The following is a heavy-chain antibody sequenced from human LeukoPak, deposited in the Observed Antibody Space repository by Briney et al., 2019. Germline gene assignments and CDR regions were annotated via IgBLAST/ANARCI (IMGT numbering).Heavy chain of an antibody. Sequence: GASVKVSCKASGYTFTGYYMHWVRQAPGQGLEWMGWINPNSGGTNYAQKFQGRVTMTRDTSISTAYMELSRLRSDDTAVYYCARDRWRWATGNWFDPWGQGTLVTVSS. CDR3: ARDRWRWATGNWFDP. D-gene: IGHD5-12*01. V-gene: IGHV1-2*02. J-gene: IGHJ5*02. CDR2: INPNSGGT. CDR1: GYTFTGYY.